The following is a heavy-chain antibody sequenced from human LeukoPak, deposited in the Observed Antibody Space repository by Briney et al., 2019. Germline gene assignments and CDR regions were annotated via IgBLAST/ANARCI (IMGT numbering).Heavy chain of an antibody. D-gene: IGHD2-15*01. Sequence: GGSLRLSCAASGFTFSNYWMSWVRQAPGKGLEWVANIKQDGSEKYYVDSVKGRFTISRDNAKNSLYLQMNSLRAEDTAVYYCARDRLTYSKAFDIWGQGTMVTVSS. J-gene: IGHJ3*02. V-gene: IGHV3-7*01. CDR1: GFTFSNYW. CDR2: IKQDGSEK. CDR3: ARDRLTYSKAFDI.